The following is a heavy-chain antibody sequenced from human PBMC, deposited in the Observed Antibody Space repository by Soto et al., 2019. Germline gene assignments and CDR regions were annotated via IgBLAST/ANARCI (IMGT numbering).Heavy chain of an antibody. V-gene: IGHV4-30-2*01. CDR1: DGSISSGGYS. D-gene: IGHD2-2*01. J-gene: IGHJ5*01. CDR3: ARDRRYCSSTSCYRASRGNWFDS. CDR2: IYHSGST. Sequence: LLPLSHPCGVADGSISSGGYSRSWIRQPPGKGLEWIGYIYHSGSTYYNPSLKSRVTISVDRSKNQFSLKLSSVTAADTAVYYCARDRRYCSSTSCYRASRGNWFDSWGRGTLVTVSS.